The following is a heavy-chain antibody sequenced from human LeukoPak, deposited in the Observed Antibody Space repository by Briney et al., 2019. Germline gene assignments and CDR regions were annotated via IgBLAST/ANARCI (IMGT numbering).Heavy chain of an antibody. Sequence: SETLSLTCTVSGVSISSYHWSWIRQPPGKGLEWIGYIYYSGSTNYNPSLKSRVTMSADTSKNQFSLKLRSVTAADTAVYYCARVGGYCTTTSCSYGMDVWGQGTTVTVSS. V-gene: IGHV4-59*01. CDR3: ARVGGYCTTTSCSYGMDV. CDR1: GVSISSYH. CDR2: IYYSGST. D-gene: IGHD2-2*01. J-gene: IGHJ6*02.